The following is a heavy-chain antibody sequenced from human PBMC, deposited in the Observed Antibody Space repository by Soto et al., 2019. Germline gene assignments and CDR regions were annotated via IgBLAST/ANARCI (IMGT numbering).Heavy chain of an antibody. CDR2: IHHSGTS. Sequence: QVQLQESGPGLVTPWGTLSLTCAVSGDSIISTNWWNWVRQSPGKGLEWIGEIHHSGTSNYNPSLKSRVIISTDESKNQFSLKLTSVTAADTAVYYCARVRQSCSSTSCYFGPWGQGTLVTVSS. CDR3: ARVRQSCSSTSCYFGP. J-gene: IGHJ5*02. CDR1: GDSIISTNW. D-gene: IGHD2-2*01. V-gene: IGHV4-4*02.